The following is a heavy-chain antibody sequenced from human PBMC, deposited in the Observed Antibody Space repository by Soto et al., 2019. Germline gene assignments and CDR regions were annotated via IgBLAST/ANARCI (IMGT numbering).Heavy chain of an antibody. J-gene: IGHJ4*02. Sequence: EVPLLESGGDLVQPGGSLRLSCAASGFTFSSLWMTWVRQAPGKGLECVANIKEDGSVKYYVDSVKGRFTISRDNAKNSLYLQMVGLRAEDTAVYYCARATRSPDFRGQGTLVTVSS. CDR3: ARATRSPDF. CDR2: IKEDGSVK. CDR1: GFTFSSLW. V-gene: IGHV3-7*05.